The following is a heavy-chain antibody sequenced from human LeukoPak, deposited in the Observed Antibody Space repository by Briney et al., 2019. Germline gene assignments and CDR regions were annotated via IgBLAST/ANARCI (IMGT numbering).Heavy chain of an antibody. V-gene: IGHV5-51*01. J-gene: IGHJ3*02. CDR3: AKLLGTVVVVAATSGAFDI. CDR1: GYDFYSYW. CDR2: IYPGDSET. Sequence: GESLKISCKGSGYDFYSYWIAWVRQMPGKGLEWMGIIYPGDSETMYSPSFQGQVTISADWSISTAYLQWSSLKASDTAMYYCAKLLGTVVVVAATSGAFDIWGQGTMVTVSS. D-gene: IGHD2-15*01.